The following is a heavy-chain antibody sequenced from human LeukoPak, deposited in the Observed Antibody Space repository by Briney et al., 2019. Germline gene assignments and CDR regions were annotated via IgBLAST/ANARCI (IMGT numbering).Heavy chain of an antibody. D-gene: IGHD1-26*01. V-gene: IGHV1-46*01. CDR3: ARSFGGTYYLLYYYYMDV. CDR2: INPSGGST. J-gene: IGHJ6*03. Sequence: GASVKVSCKASGYTFTSYYMHWVRQAPGQGLEWMGIINPSGGSTSYAQKFQGRVTMTEDTSTDTAYMELSSLRAEDTAVYYCARSFGGTYYLLYYYYMDVWGKGTTVTVSS. CDR1: GYTFTSYY.